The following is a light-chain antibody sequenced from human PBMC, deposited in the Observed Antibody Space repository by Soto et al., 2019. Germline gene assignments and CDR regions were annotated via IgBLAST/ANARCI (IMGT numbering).Light chain of an antibody. CDR2: DAS. J-gene: IGKJ1*01. CDR1: QSVSSY. V-gene: IGKV3-11*01. CDR3: QQYINSPSWT. Sequence: EIVLTQSPATLSLSPGERATLSCRASQSVSSYLAWYQPTPGQAPRLLIYDASNRADGIPARFSGSGSGTDLTLTISRLEPDDFALYDCQQYINSPSWTFGQGTQVDIK.